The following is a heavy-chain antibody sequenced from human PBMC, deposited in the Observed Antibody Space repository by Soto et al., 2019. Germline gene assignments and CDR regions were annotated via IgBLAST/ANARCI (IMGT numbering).Heavy chain of an antibody. D-gene: IGHD2-2*01. CDR1: GFTFSNAW. V-gene: IGHV3-15*07. J-gene: IGHJ6*02. CDR3: TTDLIPAAMNYYYGMDV. CDR2: IKSKTNGWTT. Sequence: GGSLRLSCAASGFTFSNAWMNWVRQAPGKGLEWVGRIKSKTNGWTTDYATHVKGRFTISRDDSKNTPYQQMNSMQTQDTDVYYCTTDLIPAAMNYYYGMDVWGQGTTVTVSS.